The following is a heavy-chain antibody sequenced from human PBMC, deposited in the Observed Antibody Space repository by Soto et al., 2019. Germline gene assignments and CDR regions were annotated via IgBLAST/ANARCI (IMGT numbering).Heavy chain of an antibody. Sequence: GGSLRISCAASGFTFSSYAMSWVRQAPGKGLEWVSAISGSGGSTYYADSVKGRFTISRDNSKNTLYLQMNSLRAEDTAVYYCATSPFPFLLRLYYYYGMDVWGQGTTVTVSS. CDR1: GFTFSSYA. CDR3: ATSPFPFLLRLYYYYGMDV. V-gene: IGHV3-23*01. D-gene: IGHD2-21*01. CDR2: ISGSGGST. J-gene: IGHJ6*02.